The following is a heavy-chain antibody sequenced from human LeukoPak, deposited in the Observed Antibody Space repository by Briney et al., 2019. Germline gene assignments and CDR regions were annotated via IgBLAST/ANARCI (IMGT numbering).Heavy chain of an antibody. D-gene: IGHD3-22*01. CDR2: IIPIFDTG. CDR3: ARTYYYDSSGYYFDY. Sequence: ASVKVSCKASGYTFTGYYVHWVRQAPGQGLEWMGGIIPIFDTGNYAQKFQGRLTITADESTSTAYMELSSLRSEDTAVYYCARTYYYDSSGYYFDYWGQGTLVTVSS. V-gene: IGHV1-69*13. J-gene: IGHJ4*02. CDR1: GYTFTGYY.